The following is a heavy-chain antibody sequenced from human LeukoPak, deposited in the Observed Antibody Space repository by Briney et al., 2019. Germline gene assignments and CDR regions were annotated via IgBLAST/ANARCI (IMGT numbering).Heavy chain of an antibody. V-gene: IGHV3-23*01. J-gene: IGHJ4*02. Sequence: PGGSLRLSCAASGFIFRNYAMTWVRQAPGKGLEWVSAVSGVGGSTYYADSVKGRFTISRDNSKSTLYLQMNSLSAEDTAVYYRAKRTVGEGPPFDYWGQGTLVTVSS. CDR2: VSGVGGST. D-gene: IGHD3-16*01. CDR1: GFIFRNYA. CDR3: AKRTVGEGPPFDY.